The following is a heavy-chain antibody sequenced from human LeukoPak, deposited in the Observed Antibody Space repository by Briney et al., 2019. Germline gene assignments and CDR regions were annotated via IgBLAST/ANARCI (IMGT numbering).Heavy chain of an antibody. V-gene: IGHV4-39*01. CDR3: ARLRVRTGTTLYYFDY. D-gene: IGHD1-1*01. CDR1: GGSVSSGTYY. J-gene: IGHJ4*02. CDR2: IYHSGST. Sequence: PSETLSLTCTVSGGSVSSGTYYWGWIRQPPGKGLEWIGSIYHSGSTYYNPSLKSRVTISVDTSKNQFSLKVRSVTATDTAAYYCARLRVRTGTTLYYFDYWGQGTVVTVSS.